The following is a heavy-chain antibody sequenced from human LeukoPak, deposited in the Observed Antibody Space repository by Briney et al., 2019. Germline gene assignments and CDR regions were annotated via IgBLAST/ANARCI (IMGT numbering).Heavy chain of an antibody. Sequence: GASVKVSCKASGGTFSSYAISWVRQAPGQGLEWMGGIIPIFGTANYAQKFQGRVTITADKSTSTAYMELSSLRSEDTAVYYCATNYYDSSGYYSYLDYWGQGTLVTVSS. CDR1: GGTFSSYA. CDR2: IIPIFGTA. J-gene: IGHJ4*02. V-gene: IGHV1-69*06. D-gene: IGHD3-22*01. CDR3: ATNYYDSSGYYSYLDY.